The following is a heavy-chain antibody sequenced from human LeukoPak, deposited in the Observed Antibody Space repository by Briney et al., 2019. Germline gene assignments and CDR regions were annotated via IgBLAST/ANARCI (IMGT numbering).Heavy chain of an antibody. V-gene: IGHV3-21*01. Sequence: GGSLRLPCAASGFTFSSYNMNWVRQAPGKGLEWVSSVDFRSSNIYYADSVKGRFTISRDNAKNSLYLQMNSLRAEDTAVYYCARGDSFDYWGQGTLVTVSS. CDR1: GFTFSSYN. CDR3: ARGDSFDY. J-gene: IGHJ4*02. CDR2: VDFRSSNI.